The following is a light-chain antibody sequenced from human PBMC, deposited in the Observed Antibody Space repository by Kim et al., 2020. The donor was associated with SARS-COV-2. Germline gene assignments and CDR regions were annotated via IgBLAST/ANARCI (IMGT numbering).Light chain of an antibody. J-gene: IGKJ2*02. CDR1: QSISSS. CDR3: QQSSSTPRT. V-gene: IGKV1-39*01. CDR2: AAS. Sequence: SASVGERVTLTCRASQSISSSLNWYQQKPGKTPNLLIYAASNLQSGVPSRFSGSGSGTDFTLTISSLQPEDFATYFCQQSSSTPRTFGQGTKLEI.